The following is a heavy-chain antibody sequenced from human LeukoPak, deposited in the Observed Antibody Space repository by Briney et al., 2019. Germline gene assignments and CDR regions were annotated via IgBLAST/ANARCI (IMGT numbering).Heavy chain of an antibody. CDR3: ARRYYYDSSGYRNWFDP. J-gene: IGHJ5*02. Sequence: SGTLSLTCAVSGGSISSSNWWSWVRQPPGKGLEWIGEIYHSGSTNYNPSLKSRVTISVDKSKNQFSLKLSSVTAADTAVYYCARRYYYDSSGYRNWFDPWGQGTLVTVSS. V-gene: IGHV4-4*02. CDR1: GGSISSSNW. CDR2: IYHSGST. D-gene: IGHD3-22*01.